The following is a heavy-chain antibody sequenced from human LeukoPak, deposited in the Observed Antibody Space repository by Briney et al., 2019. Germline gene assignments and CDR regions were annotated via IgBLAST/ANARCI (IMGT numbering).Heavy chain of an antibody. CDR1: GFTFSSYW. CDR2: INEDGSTQ. D-gene: IGHD2-21*01. V-gene: IGHV3-7*01. J-gene: IGHJ4*02. Sequence: GGSLRLSCAASGFTFSSYWMHWVRQAPGKGLEWVASINEDGSTQWYVDSVKGRFTVSRDNAKNSLHLQVNSLRVDDTAVYYCTRDYSNARDYWGQGTLVTVSS. CDR3: TRDYSNARDY.